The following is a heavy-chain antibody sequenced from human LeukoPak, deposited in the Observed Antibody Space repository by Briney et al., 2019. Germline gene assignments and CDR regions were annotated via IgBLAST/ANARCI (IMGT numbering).Heavy chain of an antibody. CDR3: TSLCGYSGYDPLYY. D-gene: IGHD5-12*01. V-gene: IGHV3-72*01. Sequence: PGGSLRLSCAASGFTFSDHYMDWVRQAPGKGLEWDGRTRNKANSYTTEYAASVKGRFTISTDDSKNSLYLQMNSLKTEDTAVYYCTSLCGYSGYDPLYYWGQRTLVTVSS. CDR1: GFTFSDHY. CDR2: TRNKANSYTT. J-gene: IGHJ4*02.